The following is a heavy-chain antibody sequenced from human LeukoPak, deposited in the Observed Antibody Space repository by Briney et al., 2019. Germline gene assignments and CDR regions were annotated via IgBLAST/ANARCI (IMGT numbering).Heavy chain of an antibody. CDR3: ARDWAGGSGRFDY. V-gene: IGHV1-69*04. J-gene: IGHJ4*02. CDR1: GGTFSSYA. Sequence: SVKVSCKASGGTFSSYAISWVRHAPGQGLEWMGRIIPILGIANYAQKFQGRVTITADKSTSTAYMELSSLRSEDTAVYYCARDWAGGSGRFDYWGQGTLVTVSS. D-gene: IGHD1-26*01. CDR2: IIPILGIA.